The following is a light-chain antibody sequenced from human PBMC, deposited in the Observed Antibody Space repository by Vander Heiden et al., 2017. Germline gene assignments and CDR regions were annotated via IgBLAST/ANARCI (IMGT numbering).Light chain of an antibody. V-gene: IGLV1-47*02. J-gene: IGLJ3*02. CDR3: AAWDDSLSGWV. CDR1: SSNIGSNY. Sequence: QSVLTPPPPASGTPGQRVTISSSGSSSNIGSNYVYWYQQLPGTAPKLLIYSNNQRPSGVPDRFSGSKSGTSASLAISGLRSEDEADYYCAAWDDSLSGWVFGGGTKLTVL. CDR2: SNN.